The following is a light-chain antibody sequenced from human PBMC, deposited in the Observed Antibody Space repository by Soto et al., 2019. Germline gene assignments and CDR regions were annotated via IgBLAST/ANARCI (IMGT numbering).Light chain of an antibody. Sequence: DIQMTHSPSTLSASVGDRVTITCRASQRISSWLAWYQQKPGKAPKLLIYKASSLETGVPYRFSGSGSGTEFTLTISSLQPDDFATYYCQQYNSYPWTFGQGTKVEIK. CDR2: KAS. V-gene: IGKV1-5*03. CDR1: QRISSW. CDR3: QQYNSYPWT. J-gene: IGKJ1*01.